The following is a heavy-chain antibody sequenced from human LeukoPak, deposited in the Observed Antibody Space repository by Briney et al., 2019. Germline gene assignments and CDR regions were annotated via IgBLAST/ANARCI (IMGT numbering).Heavy chain of an antibody. D-gene: IGHD7-27*01. J-gene: IGHJ4*02. CDR2: INHSGST. V-gene: IGHV4-34*01. CDR3: ARGRRLRNWGFSPQPFDY. Sequence: SETLSLTCAVYGGSFSGYYWSWIRQPPGKGLEWIGEINHSGSTNYNPSLKSRVTISVDTSKNQFSLKLSSVNAADTAVYYCARGRRLRNWGFSPQPFDYWGQGTLVTVSS. CDR1: GGSFSGYY.